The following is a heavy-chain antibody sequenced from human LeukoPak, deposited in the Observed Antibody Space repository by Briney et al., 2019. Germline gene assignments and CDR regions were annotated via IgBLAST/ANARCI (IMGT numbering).Heavy chain of an antibody. CDR2: INPSGGST. J-gene: IGHJ6*02. CDR1: GYTFTSYY. V-gene: IGHV1-46*01. D-gene: IGHD5-18*01. CDR3: ARGGGYSYGYDYYYYYGMDV. Sequence: ASVKVSCKASGYTFTSYYMHWVRQAPGQGLEWMGIINPSGGSTSYAQKFQGRATMTRDTSTSTVYMELSSLRSEDTAVYYCARGGGYSYGYDYYYYYGMDVWGQGTTVTVSS.